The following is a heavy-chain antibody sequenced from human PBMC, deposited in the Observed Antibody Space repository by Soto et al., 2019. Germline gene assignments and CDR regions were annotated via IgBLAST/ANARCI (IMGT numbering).Heavy chain of an antibody. V-gene: IGHV1-3*01. J-gene: IGHJ4*02. CDR1: GGTFSSYP. CDR3: ARNVDY. Sequence: GASVKVSCKASGGTFSSYPIHWVRQAPGQRPEWLGWINPDSSDTKYSQNFQGRITITSDTSASTAYMELSSLRCEDTAVYYCARNVDYWGQGTLVTVSS. CDR2: INPDSSDT.